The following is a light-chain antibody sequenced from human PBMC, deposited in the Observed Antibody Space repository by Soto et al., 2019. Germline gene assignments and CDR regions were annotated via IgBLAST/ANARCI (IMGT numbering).Light chain of an antibody. V-gene: IGKV3-20*01. CDR1: QSVSNNY. Sequence: EIVLTQSPGTLSLSPGERATLSCRASQSVSNNYLAWYQQKPGQAPSLLISGASNRATGIPDRFRGSGSGTDFTLTISRLEPEDFAVYYCQQYGSSGTFGQGTKVEIK. CDR2: GAS. CDR3: QQYGSSGT. J-gene: IGKJ1*01.